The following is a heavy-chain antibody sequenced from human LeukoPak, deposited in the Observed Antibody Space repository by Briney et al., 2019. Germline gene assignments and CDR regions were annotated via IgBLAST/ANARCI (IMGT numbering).Heavy chain of an antibody. CDR2: TYYRSKWSN. Sequence: SQTLSLTCALSGDSVSNTGAAWHWIRQSPSRGLEWLGRTYYRSKWSNTFAVSVKGRITINPDTSKNQFSLQLNSVSPEDTAVYYCARGGNYSFDPWGQGTLVTVSS. J-gene: IGHJ5*02. V-gene: IGHV6-1*01. CDR1: GDSVSNTGAA. D-gene: IGHD1-1*01. CDR3: ARGGNYSFDP.